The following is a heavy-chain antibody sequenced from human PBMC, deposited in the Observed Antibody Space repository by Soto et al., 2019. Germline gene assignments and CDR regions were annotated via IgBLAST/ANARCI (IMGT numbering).Heavy chain of an antibody. D-gene: IGHD5-12*01. V-gene: IGHV1-46*01. Sequence: GASVKVSCKASGYIFTRHYIHWVRQAPGQGLEWMGIVNPNGGSPNYAQKFQGRVTMTSDTSTSTVYMEVRSLRPEDTAVFYCARGGAEMATIPGYWGQGMLVTVSS. CDR2: VNPNGGSP. CDR3: ARGGAEMATIPGY. J-gene: IGHJ4*02. CDR1: GYIFTRHY.